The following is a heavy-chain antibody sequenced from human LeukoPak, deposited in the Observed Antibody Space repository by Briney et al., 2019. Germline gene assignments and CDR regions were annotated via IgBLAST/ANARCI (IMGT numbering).Heavy chain of an antibody. CDR2: ISSDGSTT. Sequence: PGGSLRLSCAASGFTFSSYWMHWVRQAPGEGLVWVSRISSDGSTTMYADSVKGRFTISRDNAKNTLYLQMNSLRAEDTAVYFCVRDYYGSGDYWGQGTLVTVSS. J-gene: IGHJ4*02. CDR1: GFTFSSYW. D-gene: IGHD3-10*01. V-gene: IGHV3-74*03. CDR3: VRDYYGSGDY.